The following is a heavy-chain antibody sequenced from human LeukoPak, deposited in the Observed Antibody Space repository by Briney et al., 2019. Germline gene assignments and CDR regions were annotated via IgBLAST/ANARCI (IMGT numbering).Heavy chain of an antibody. J-gene: IGHJ6*03. Sequence: SETLSLTCAVYGGSFSGYYWSWIRQPPGKGLEWIGEINHSGSTNYNPSLKSRVTISVDTSKNQFSLKLSSVTAADTAVYYCARGTQYYDFWSGSSPSYYYYYMDVWGKGTTVTVSS. D-gene: IGHD3-3*01. CDR2: INHSGST. CDR1: GGSFSGYY. V-gene: IGHV4-34*01. CDR3: ARGTQYYDFWSGSSPSYYYYYMDV.